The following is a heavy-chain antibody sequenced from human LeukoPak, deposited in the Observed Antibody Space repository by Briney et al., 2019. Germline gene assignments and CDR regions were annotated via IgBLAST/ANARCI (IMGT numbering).Heavy chain of an antibody. D-gene: IGHD2-15*01. CDR2: INSDGSST. V-gene: IGHV3-74*01. J-gene: IGHJ3*02. CDR1: GFTFSSYW. CDR3: ASYCSGGSCYSQFEPHDAFDI. Sequence: GGSLRLSCAASGFTFSSYWMHWVRHAPGKGLVWVSRINSDGSSTSYADSVKGRFTISRDNAKNTLYLQMNSLRAEDTAVYYCASYCSGGSCYSQFEPHDAFDIWGQGTMVTVSS.